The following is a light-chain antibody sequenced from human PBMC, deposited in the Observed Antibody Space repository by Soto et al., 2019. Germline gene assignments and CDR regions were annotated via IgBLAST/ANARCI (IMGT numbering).Light chain of an antibody. CDR2: DVS. V-gene: IGLV2-14*03. CDR1: SSDVGGYNY. CDR3: SSYTSNNTLL. Sequence: QSVLTQPASVSGSPGQSIAISCIGTSSDVGGYNYVSWYQQYQGKAPKLMVYDVSTRPSGVSNRFSGSKSGNTASLTISGLQAEDEADYYCSSYTSNNTLLFGIGTKVTVL. J-gene: IGLJ1*01.